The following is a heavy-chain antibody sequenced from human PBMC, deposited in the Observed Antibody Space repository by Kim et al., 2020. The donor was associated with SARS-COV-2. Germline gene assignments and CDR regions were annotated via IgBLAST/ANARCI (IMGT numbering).Heavy chain of an antibody. CDR2: ISNDGSTK. Sequence: GGSLRLSCAASGFTFITYAMHWVRQTPGKGLEWLAVISNDGSTKYYADSLQGRLTISTDNSKNTLYLQMSSLRPEDTAVYFCARTDNGAYRAYFDYWGQG. CDR1: GFTFITYA. CDR3: ARTDNGAYRAYFDY. D-gene: IGHD2-8*01. J-gene: IGHJ4*02. V-gene: IGHV3-30-3*01.